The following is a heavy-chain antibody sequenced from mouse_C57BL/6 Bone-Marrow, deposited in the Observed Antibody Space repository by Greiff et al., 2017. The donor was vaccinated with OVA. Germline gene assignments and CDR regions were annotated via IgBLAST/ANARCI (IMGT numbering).Heavy chain of an antibody. CDR3: ARLSYYAMDY. CDR2: INPYNGGT. V-gene: IGHV1-19*01. J-gene: IGHJ4*01. CDR1: GYTFTDYY. Sequence: VQLKQSGPVLVKPGASVKMSCKASGYTFTDYYMNWVKQSHGKSLEWIGVINPYNGGTSYNQKFKGKATLTVDKSSSTAYMLLSSLTSEDSAVYFCARLSYYAMDYWGQGTSVTVSS.